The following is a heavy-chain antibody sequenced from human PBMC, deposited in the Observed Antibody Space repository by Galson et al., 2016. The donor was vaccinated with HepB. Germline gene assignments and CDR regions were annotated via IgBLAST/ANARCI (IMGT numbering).Heavy chain of an antibody. J-gene: IGHJ4*02. D-gene: IGHD6-13*01. Sequence: SVKVSCKASGYTFTSSYMHWVRQAPGQGLEWMGIINPSSGRTRYAQEVKGRVTITRDTSTSTVEMELSSLRSDDTAVYYCARDRGSAAGFDYWGQGTLVTVSS. CDR3: ARDRGSAAGFDY. CDR1: GYTFTSSY. CDR2: INPSSGRT. V-gene: IGHV1-46*01.